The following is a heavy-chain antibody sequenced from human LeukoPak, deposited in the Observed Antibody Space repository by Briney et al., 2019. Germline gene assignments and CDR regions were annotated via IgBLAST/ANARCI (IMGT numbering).Heavy chain of an antibody. CDR2: ISSSSSYI. D-gene: IGHD3-22*01. V-gene: IGHV3-21*01. Sequence: GGSLRLSCAASGFTFSSYTMNWVRQAPGKGLEWVSSISSSSSYIYYADSVKGRFTISRYNAKNSLYLQMNSLRAEDTAVYYCARDGSGYSDPVDYWGQGTLVTVSS. CDR3: ARDGSGYSDPVDY. CDR1: GFTFSSYT. J-gene: IGHJ4*02.